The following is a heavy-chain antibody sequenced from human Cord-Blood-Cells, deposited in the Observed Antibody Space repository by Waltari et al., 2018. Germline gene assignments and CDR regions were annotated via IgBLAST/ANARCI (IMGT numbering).Heavy chain of an antibody. D-gene: IGHD1-26*01. CDR1: GYTFTSYD. Sequence: QVQLVQSAAEVKKPGASVNISCKASGYTFTSYDHNWVQQATGQGLEWMGWSDPNGGNTCYAQIFECMVTITRNTSLSTSFRERSSLRPVVTAVYYCAGGAVGFDAVDIWGQGTIVTVSS. V-gene: IGHV1-8*03. J-gene: IGHJ3*02. CDR2: SDPNGGNT. CDR3: AGGAVGFDAVDI.